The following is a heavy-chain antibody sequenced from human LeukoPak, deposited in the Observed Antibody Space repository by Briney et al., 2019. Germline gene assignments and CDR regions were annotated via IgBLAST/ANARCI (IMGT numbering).Heavy chain of an antibody. J-gene: IGHJ4*02. CDR3: ASRSSGYSSGWLVFDY. Sequence: PSETLSLTCSVSGGSVSNSGYYWGWIRQPPGKGLEWIGSIYYSGSTYYNPSLKSRVTISVDTSKNQFSLKLSSVTDAYTVVYNCASRSSGYSSGWLVFDYWGQGTLVTVSS. CDR2: IYYSGST. D-gene: IGHD6-19*01. CDR1: GGSVSNSGYY. V-gene: IGHV4-39*01.